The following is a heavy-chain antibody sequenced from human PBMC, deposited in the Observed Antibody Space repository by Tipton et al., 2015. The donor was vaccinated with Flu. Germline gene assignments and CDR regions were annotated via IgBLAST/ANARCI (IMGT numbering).Heavy chain of an antibody. CDR2: IYYSGST. CDR3: ARDRPARVSSGWYRAFDI. CDR1: GGSVSSGSYY. V-gene: IGHV4-61*01. D-gene: IGHD6-19*01. Sequence: LRFSCTVSGGSVSSGSYYWSWIRQPPGKGLEWIGYIYYSGSTNYNPSLKSRVTISVDTSKNQFSLKPSSVTAADTAVYYCARDRPARVSSGWYRAFDIWGQGTMVTVSS. J-gene: IGHJ3*02.